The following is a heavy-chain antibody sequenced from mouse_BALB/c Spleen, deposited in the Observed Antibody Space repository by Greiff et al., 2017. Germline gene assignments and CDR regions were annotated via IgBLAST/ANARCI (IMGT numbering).Heavy chain of an antibody. CDR1: GFTFSSFG. J-gene: IGHJ3*01. CDR2: ISSGSSTI. Sequence: HLVESGGGLVQPGGSRKLSCAASGFTFSSFGMHWVRQAPEKGLEWVAYISSGSSTIYYADTVKGRFTISRDNPKNTLFLQMTSLRSEDTAMYYCATGPFAYWGQGTLVTVSA. V-gene: IGHV5-17*02. D-gene: IGHD3-1*01. CDR3: ATGPFAY.